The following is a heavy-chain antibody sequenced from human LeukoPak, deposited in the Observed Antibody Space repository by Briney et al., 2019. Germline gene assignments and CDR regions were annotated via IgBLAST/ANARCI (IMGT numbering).Heavy chain of an antibody. CDR1: GGTFSSYA. V-gene: IGHV1-69*05. J-gene: IGHJ6*03. D-gene: IGHD6-13*01. CDR3: ARAPPGIAAAGHYYYYMDV. Sequence: SVKVSCKASGGTFSSYAISWVRQAPGQGLEWMGGIIPIFGTANYAQKFQGRVTITTDESTSTAYMELSSLISEDTAVYYCARAPPGIAAAGHYYYYMDVWGKGTTVTVSS. CDR2: IIPIFGTA.